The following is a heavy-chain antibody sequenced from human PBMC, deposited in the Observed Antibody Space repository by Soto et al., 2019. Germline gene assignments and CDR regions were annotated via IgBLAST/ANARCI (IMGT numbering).Heavy chain of an antibody. CDR3: ARDLNGYSYGGLHYYYGMDV. V-gene: IGHV1-69*13. D-gene: IGHD5-18*01. CDR2: IIPIFGTA. J-gene: IGHJ6*02. CDR1: GGTFSSYA. Sequence: SVKVSCKASGGTFSSYAISWVRQAPGQGLEWMGGIIPIFGTANYAQKFQGRVTITADESTSTAYMELSSLRSEDTAVYYCARDLNGYSYGGLHYYYGMDVWGQGTTVTVSS.